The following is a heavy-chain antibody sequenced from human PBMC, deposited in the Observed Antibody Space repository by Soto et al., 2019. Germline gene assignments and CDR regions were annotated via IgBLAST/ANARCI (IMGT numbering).Heavy chain of an antibody. D-gene: IGHD1-1*01. CDR3: ARGPGIWNAFYI. V-gene: IGHV1-69*01. CDR2: IIPIFAKP. CDR1: GDTFSSYS. J-gene: IGHJ3*02. Sequence: QVQLIQAGAELKRPGSSVKVSCKASGDTFSSYSITWLRQAPGQRLEWMGGIIPIFAKPTYAQKFQGRVAITADDSTITVYMELTSLTSEYTAVYYCARGPGIWNAFYIGGEGTPLSVSS.